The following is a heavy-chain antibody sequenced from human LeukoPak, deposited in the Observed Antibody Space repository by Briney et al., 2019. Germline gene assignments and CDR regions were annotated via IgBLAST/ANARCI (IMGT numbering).Heavy chain of an antibody. CDR2: ICTGDSDT. CDR3: VRRPGGRID. CDR1: GYDFTKYW. V-gene: IGHV5-51*01. D-gene: IGHD2-15*01. Sequence: GASLKISCKGSGYDFTKYWIGWVRHMPGKGLEWMGIICTGDSDTRYSPSFQGQVTISADKSISTAYLQWSSLKASDTAMYYCVRRPGGRIDWGQGTLVTVSS. J-gene: IGHJ4*02.